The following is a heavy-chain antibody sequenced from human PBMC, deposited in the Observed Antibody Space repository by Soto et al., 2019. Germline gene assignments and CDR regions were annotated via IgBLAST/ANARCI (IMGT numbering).Heavy chain of an antibody. Sequence: ASVKVSCKASGYTFTGYYMHWVRQAPGQGLEWMGWINPNSGGTNYAQKFQGWVTMTRDTSISTAYMELSRLRSDDTAVYYCARDSVVATHAFDIWGQGTMVTVSS. CDR3: ARDSVVATHAFDI. J-gene: IGHJ3*02. CDR2: INPNSGGT. D-gene: IGHD1-26*01. CDR1: GYTFTGYY. V-gene: IGHV1-2*04.